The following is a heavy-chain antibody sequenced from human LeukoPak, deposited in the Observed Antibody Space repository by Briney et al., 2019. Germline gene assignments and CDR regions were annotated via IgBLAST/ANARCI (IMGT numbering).Heavy chain of an antibody. CDR3: ARDGYNWADL. CDR2: ISKIFTAI. J-gene: IGHJ5*02. CDR1: GFTFYYFA. D-gene: IGHD5-24*01. Sequence: PVGSLRLSCAASGFTFYYFAMSWGRETPGKGLWWIAYISKIFTAIPYVHSVKGGFTISRANTETTLLLQMHSLLGEETASYYCARDGYNWADLWGQGTLVSVCS. V-gene: IGHV3-48*01.